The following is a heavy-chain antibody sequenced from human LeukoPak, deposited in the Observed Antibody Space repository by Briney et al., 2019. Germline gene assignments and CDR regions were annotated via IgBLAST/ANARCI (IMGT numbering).Heavy chain of an antibody. J-gene: IGHJ5*02. CDR1: GFAVSRKY. Sequence: PGGSLRLSCAASGFAVSRKYMSWVRQAPGKGLEWVSVIYGGGSTYYADSAKGRFTISRDNSKNTLFLQMNSLRAEDTAVYYCARVSHLGDCSSTSCPNWFDPWGQGTLVTVSS. CDR2: IYGGGST. D-gene: IGHD2-2*01. CDR3: ARVSHLGDCSSTSCPNWFDP. V-gene: IGHV3-66*01.